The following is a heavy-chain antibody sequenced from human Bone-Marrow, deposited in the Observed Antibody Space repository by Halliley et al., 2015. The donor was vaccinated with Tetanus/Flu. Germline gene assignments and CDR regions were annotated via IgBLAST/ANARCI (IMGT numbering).Heavy chain of an antibody. J-gene: IGHJ4*02. CDR1: GYPFSTYG. CDR3: ARDFQGDYSDF. Sequence: QLVQSGAEVKKPGASVKVTCKASGYPFSTYGISWVRQAPGHGLEWLEWISGHNGNTKNAQKFQDRVTMTTDTSTTTAYMELRSLRSDDTAVYYCARDFQGDYSDFWGQGTRVTVSS. CDR2: ISGHNGNT. V-gene: IGHV1-18*04.